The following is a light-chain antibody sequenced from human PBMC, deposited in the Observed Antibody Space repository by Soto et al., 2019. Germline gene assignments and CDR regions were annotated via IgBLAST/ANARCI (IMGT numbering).Light chain of an antibody. J-gene: IGKJ1*01. CDR3: QQYKSYSRT. Sequence: DIQMRQCPSTVSACVGDRVTITCRASQSISSWLAWYQQKPGKAPKLLIYDASSLESGVPSRFSGSGSGTEFTLTISSLQPDDFATYYCQQYKSYSRTFGQGTKVDIK. CDR2: DAS. CDR1: QSISSW. V-gene: IGKV1-5*01.